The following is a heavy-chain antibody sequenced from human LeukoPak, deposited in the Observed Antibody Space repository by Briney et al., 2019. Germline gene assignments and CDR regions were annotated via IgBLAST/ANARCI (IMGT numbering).Heavy chain of an antibody. CDR1: EGTLSSYA. J-gene: IGHJ4*02. V-gene: IGHV1-69*04. D-gene: IGHD3-10*01. CDR3: ARGSGSGNYALGR. Sequence: SVKVSCKAPEGTLSSYALSWVRQAPGQGLEWMGRIIPVLTLTNYAPKFQDRLSIIADKATSTAYMELTNLTSADTAVYFCARGSGSGNYALGRWGQGALVTVSS. CDR2: IIPVLTLT.